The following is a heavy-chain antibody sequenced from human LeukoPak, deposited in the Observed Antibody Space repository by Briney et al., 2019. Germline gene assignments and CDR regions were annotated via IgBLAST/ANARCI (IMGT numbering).Heavy chain of an antibody. Sequence: SETLSLTCTVSGGSISSSSYYWGWIHQPPGKGLEWIGSIYYSGSTYYNPSLKSRVTISVDTSKNQFSLKLSSVTAADTAVYYCAREVRDTIFGVVIDQNWFDPWGQGTLVTVSS. CDR1: GGSISSSSYY. CDR2: IYYSGST. D-gene: IGHD3-3*01. CDR3: AREVRDTIFGVVIDQNWFDP. J-gene: IGHJ5*02. V-gene: IGHV4-39*02.